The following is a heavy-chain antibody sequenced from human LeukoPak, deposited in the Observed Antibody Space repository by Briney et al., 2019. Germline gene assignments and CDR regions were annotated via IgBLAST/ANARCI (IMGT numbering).Heavy chain of an antibody. CDR1: GIIVSRYW. J-gene: IGHJ4*02. D-gene: IGHD2-15*01. CDR2: IKEDGSEK. CDR3: ARDLGVCSGGTCYPVYDY. V-gene: IGHV3-7*01. Sequence: GGSLRLSCAASGIIVSRYWMTWVRQAPGKGLEWVADIKEDGSEKHYVDSVRGRFTISRDNAENSLYLQMNSLRAEDTAIYYCARDLGVCSGGTCYPVYDYWGQGIPVTVSS.